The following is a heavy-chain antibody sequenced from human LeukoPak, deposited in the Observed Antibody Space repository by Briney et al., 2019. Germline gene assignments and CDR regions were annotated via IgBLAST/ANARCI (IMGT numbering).Heavy chain of an antibody. CDR3: ARGPYYYDSSGYAAEYFQH. CDR2: ISAYNGNT. D-gene: IGHD3-22*01. V-gene: IGHV1-18*01. CDR1: GYTFTSYG. Sequence: EASVKVSCKASGYTFTSYGISWVRQAPGQGLEWMGWISAYNGNTNYAQKLQGRVTMATDTSTSTAYMELRSLRSDDTAVYYCARGPYYYDSSGYAAEYFQHWGQGTPVTVSS. J-gene: IGHJ1*01.